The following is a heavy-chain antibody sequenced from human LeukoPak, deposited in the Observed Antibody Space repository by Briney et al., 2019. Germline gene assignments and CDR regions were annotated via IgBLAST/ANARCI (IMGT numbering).Heavy chain of an antibody. V-gene: IGHV1-2*02. CDR1: GYTFTGYY. CDR2: INPNSGGT. Sequence: ASVKVSCKASGYTFTGYYMHWVRQAPGQGLEWMGWINPNSGGTNYAQKFQGRVTMTRDTSISTAYMELSRLRSDDTAVYYCARGWGQIVVVSAPFDYWGQGSLVTVSS. J-gene: IGHJ4*02. D-gene: IGHD2-21*01. CDR3: ARGWGQIVVVSAPFDY.